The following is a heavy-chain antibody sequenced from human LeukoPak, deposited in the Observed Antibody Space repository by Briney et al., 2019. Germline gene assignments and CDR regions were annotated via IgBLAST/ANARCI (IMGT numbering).Heavy chain of an antibody. V-gene: IGHV4-39*01. D-gene: IGHD6-13*01. J-gene: IGHJ5*02. CDR3: ARWPLITRNRAAAGTVNWFDP. CDR2: IYYSGST. Sequence: SETLSLTCTVSGGSISSSSYYWGWIRQPPGKGLEWIGSIYYSGSTYYNPSLKSRVTISVDTSKNQFSLKLSSVTAADTAVYYCARWPLITRNRAAAGTVNWFDPWGQGTLVTVSS. CDR1: GGSISSSSYY.